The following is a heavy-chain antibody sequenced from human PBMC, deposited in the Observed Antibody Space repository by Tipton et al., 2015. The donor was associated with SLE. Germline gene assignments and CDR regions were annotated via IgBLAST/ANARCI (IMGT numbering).Heavy chain of an antibody. D-gene: IGHD2-15*01. CDR1: GGSISSGGYY. V-gene: IGHV4-30-4*01. J-gene: IGHJ6*03. Sequence: TLSLTCTVSGGSISSGGYYWSWIRQPPGKGLEWIGYIYYSGSFYDNPSLESRVTISVDTSKNQFSLKLSSVTAADTAVYYCAREEDTSVYMDVWGKGTTVTVSS. CDR3: AREEDTSVYMDV. CDR2: IYYSGSF.